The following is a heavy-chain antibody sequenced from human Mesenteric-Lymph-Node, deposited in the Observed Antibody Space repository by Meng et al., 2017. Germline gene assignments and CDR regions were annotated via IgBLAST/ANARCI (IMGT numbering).Heavy chain of an antibody. D-gene: IGHD2-21*02. CDR2: IYHSGST. J-gene: IGHJ4*02. CDR1: GGSISSRNW. CDR3: AGVGAYCGGDCYHPR. Sequence: QVQLQQWGAGLLTPSETLSLTFTCSGGSISSRNWWSWVRQPPGKGLEWIGEIYHSGSTNYNPSLKSRVTISVDESKNQFSLRLSSVTAADTAVYYCAGVGAYCGGDCYHPRWGQGTLVTVSS. V-gene: IGHV4-4*02.